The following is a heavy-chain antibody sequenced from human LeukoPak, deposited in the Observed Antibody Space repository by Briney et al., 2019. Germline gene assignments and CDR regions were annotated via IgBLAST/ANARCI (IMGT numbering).Heavy chain of an antibody. J-gene: IGHJ6*03. Sequence: SETLSLTCTVSGGSISSYYWSCIRQPPGKGLEWIGYIYYSGSTNYNPSLKSRVTISVDTSKNQFSLKLSSVTAADTAVYYCARGPAATTYYYYYMDVWGKGTTVTVSS. CDR1: GGSISSYY. CDR2: IYYSGST. D-gene: IGHD2-2*01. CDR3: ARGPAATTYYYYYMDV. V-gene: IGHV4-59*01.